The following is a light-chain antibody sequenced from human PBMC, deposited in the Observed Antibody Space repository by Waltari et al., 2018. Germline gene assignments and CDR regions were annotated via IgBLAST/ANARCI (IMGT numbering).Light chain of an antibody. Sequence: QSALTQPASVSGSPGQSITISCSGSSSDVGAYNYVSWYQQHPGKAPRLLIHDASIRPSGVSNRFSGSKSGNTASLAISGLQAEDEADYYCSSYTITNTRVFGGGTKVTVL. J-gene: IGLJ3*02. CDR3: SSYTITNTRV. CDR2: DAS. CDR1: SSDVGAYNY. V-gene: IGLV2-14*03.